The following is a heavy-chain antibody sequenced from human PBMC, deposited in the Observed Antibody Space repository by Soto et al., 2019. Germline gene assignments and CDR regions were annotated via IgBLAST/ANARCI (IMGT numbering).Heavy chain of an antibody. CDR1: GGTFSSYA. CDR3: ARGIYYYGSGSYPYYYYGMDV. D-gene: IGHD3-10*01. Sequence: ASVKVSCKASGGTFSSYAISWVRQAPGQGLEWTGGIIPIFGTANYAQKFQGRVTITADESTSTAYMELSSLRSEDTAVYYCARGIYYYGSGSYPYYYYGMDVWGQGTTVTVSS. V-gene: IGHV1-69*13. J-gene: IGHJ6*02. CDR2: IIPIFGTA.